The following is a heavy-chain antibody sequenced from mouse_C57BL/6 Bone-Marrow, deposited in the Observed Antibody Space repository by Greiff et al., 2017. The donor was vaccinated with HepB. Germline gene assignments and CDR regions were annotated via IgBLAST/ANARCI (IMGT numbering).Heavy chain of an antibody. V-gene: IGHV1-59*01. J-gene: IGHJ2*01. CDR1: GYTFTSYW. Sequence: QVQLQQPGAELVRPGTSVKLSCKASGYTFTSYWMHWVKQRPGQGLEWIGVIDPSDSYTNYNQKFKGKATLTVDTSSSTAYMQLSSLTSEDSAVYYCASKGGYYGSRRDYWGQGTTLTVSS. D-gene: IGHD1-1*01. CDR2: IDPSDSYT. CDR3: ASKGGYYGSRRDY.